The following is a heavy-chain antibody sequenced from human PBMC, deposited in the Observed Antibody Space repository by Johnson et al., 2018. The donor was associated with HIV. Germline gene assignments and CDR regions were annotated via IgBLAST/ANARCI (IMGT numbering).Heavy chain of an antibody. V-gene: IGHV3-30*10. Sequence: YTDSVEGRFTISRDNSKNTLYLQMNSLRAEDTAVYYCARDPSVGASSAFDIWGQGTMVTVSS. CDR3: ARDPSVGASSAFDI. J-gene: IGHJ3*02. D-gene: IGHD1-26*01.